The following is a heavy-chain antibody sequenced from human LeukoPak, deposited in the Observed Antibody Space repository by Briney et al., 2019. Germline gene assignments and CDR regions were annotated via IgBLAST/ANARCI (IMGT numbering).Heavy chain of an antibody. CDR1: GGSINNYY. CDR2: IYCTGST. D-gene: IGHD3-22*01. CDR3: ARHQGHDFYDSSGYYSFDY. J-gene: IGHJ4*02. V-gene: IGHV4-59*08. Sequence: SETLSLTCIVSGGSINNYYWSWIRQPPGKGLEWIGYIYCTGSTNYSPSLKSRVTISADTSKNQFSLKLRSVTAADTAVYFCARHQGHDFYDSSGYYSFDYWGQGTLVTVSS.